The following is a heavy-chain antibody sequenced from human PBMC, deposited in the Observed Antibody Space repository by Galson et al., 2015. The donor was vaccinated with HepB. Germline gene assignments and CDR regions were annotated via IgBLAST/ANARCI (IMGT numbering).Heavy chain of an antibody. CDR3: AKDLESDDDWYLDL. V-gene: IGHV3-23*01. Sequence: SLRLSCAASGFTFDSYVVNWVRQAPGKGLEWVSAIRDNDGTTYFADSVKGRFTISRDNSRTTVFLQMNSLRAEDTALYYCAKDLESDDDWYLDLWGRGTLVTVSS. CDR1: GFTFDSYV. J-gene: IGHJ2*01. D-gene: IGHD3-3*01. CDR2: IRDNDGTT.